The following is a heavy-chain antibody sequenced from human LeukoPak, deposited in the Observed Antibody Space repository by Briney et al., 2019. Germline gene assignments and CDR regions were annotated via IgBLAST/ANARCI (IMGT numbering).Heavy chain of an antibody. CDR2: ISGSGSGGST. D-gene: IGHD5-24*01. CDR1: EFSVGSNY. CDR3: AKSGYNRFDY. V-gene: IGHV3-23*01. Sequence: GGSLRLSCAAPEFSVGSNYMTWVRQAPGKGLEWVSSISGSGSGGSTYYADSVKGRFTISRDNSKNTLYLQMNSLIAEDTAVYYCAKSGYNRFDYWGQGTRVTVSS. J-gene: IGHJ4*02.